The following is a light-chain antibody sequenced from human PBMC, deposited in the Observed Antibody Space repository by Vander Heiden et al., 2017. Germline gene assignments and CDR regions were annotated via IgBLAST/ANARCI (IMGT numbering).Light chain of an antibody. CDR3: SSYAGNSVV. V-gene: IGLV2-23*02. J-gene: IGLJ2*01. CDR2: GVN. Sequence: QSALSQPASVSGSPGQSFTISCTGTSNDVGSFNLVSWFQHYPGKAPKLIIYGVNKRPSGVSDRFSGSKSGNTASLTISGLQAEDEVDYVCSSYAGNSVVFGGGTKLTVL. CDR1: SNDVGSFNL.